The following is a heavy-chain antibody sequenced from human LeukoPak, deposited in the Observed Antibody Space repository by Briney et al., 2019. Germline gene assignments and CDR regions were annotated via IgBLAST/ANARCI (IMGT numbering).Heavy chain of an antibody. CDR2: IYYSGNT. Sequence: SQTLFLTCTVSGGSISSGGYYWSWIRQHPGKGLEWIGYIYYSGNTYYNPSLKSRVTISVDTSKNQFSLKLSSVTAADTAVYYCATKSSGSYLGWGQGTLVTVSS. D-gene: IGHD1-26*01. J-gene: IGHJ4*02. CDR1: GGSISSGGYY. V-gene: IGHV4-31*03. CDR3: ATKSSGSYLG.